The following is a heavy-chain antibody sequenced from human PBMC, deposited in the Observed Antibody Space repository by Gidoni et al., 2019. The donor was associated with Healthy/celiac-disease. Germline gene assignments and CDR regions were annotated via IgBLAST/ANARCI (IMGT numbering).Heavy chain of an antibody. V-gene: IGHV4-30-4*01. J-gene: IGHJ4*02. Sequence: QVQLQXXXPGLVKPSQTLSLTCTVSGGSISSGDYYWSCIRQPPGKGLEWIGYIYYSGSTYYYPSLKSRVTISVDTSKNQFSLKLSSVTAADTAVYYCARGGADYGDYEFDYWGQGTLVTVTS. CDR2: IYYSGST. CDR3: ARGGADYGDYEFDY. CDR1: GGSISSGDYY. D-gene: IGHD4-17*01.